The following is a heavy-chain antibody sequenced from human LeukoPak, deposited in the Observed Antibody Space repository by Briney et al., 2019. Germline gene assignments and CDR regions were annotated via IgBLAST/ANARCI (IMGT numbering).Heavy chain of an antibody. J-gene: IGHJ4*02. CDR3: ARARTYFDY. Sequence: SETLSLTCTVPGGSISGGDFYWSWIRQPPGKGLECIGYIYYSGTTYYNPSLKSRVTISVDTSKNQFSLKLSSVTAADTAVYYCARARTYFDYWGQGTLVTVSS. V-gene: IGHV4-30-4*01. CDR2: IYYSGTT. CDR1: GGSISGGDFY.